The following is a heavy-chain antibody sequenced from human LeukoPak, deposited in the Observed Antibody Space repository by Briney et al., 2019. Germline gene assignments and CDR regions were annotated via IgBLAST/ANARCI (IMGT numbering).Heavy chain of an antibody. V-gene: IGHV3-7*01. J-gene: IGHJ4*02. D-gene: IGHD3-10*01. Sequence: GGSLRLSCAASGFTFSSYWMSWVRQAPGKGLEWVANIKQDGSEKYYVDSVKGRFTISRDNAKNSLYLQMNSLRAEDTAVYYCAKDSGIWFGDIDYWGQGTLVTVSS. CDR3: AKDSGIWFGDIDY. CDR2: IKQDGSEK. CDR1: GFTFSSYW.